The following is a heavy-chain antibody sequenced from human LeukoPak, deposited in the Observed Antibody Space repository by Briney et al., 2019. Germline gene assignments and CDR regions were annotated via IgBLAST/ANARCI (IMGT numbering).Heavy chain of an antibody. Sequence: SETLSLTCTVSGGSISSYYWTWIRQPPGKGLEGIGYIYYSGSTNYNPSLKSRVTISVDTSKYPFSLKLSSVTAADTAVYYCARDSGGWDYDFWSGYPANYGMDVWGQGTTVTVSS. J-gene: IGHJ6*02. CDR2: IYYSGST. V-gene: IGHV4-59*01. CDR1: GGSISSYY. D-gene: IGHD3-3*01. CDR3: ARDSGGWDYDFWSGYPANYGMDV.